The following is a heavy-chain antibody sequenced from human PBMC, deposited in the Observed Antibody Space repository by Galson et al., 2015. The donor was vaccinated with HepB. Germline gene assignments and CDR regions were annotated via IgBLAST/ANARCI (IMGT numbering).Heavy chain of an antibody. CDR1: GGSFSVSY. V-gene: IGHV4-34*01. J-gene: IGHJ4*02. CDR3: ARGTYYDFWSGYYSGPNFDY. D-gene: IGHD3-3*01. Sequence: SETLSLTCAVYGGSFSVSYWSWIRQPPGKGLEWLGEINPSGSTNYNPSLKSRVTISVDMSKNQFSLKLSSVTAADTAVYFCARGTYYDFWSGYYSGPNFDYWGQGTLVTVSS. CDR2: INPSGST.